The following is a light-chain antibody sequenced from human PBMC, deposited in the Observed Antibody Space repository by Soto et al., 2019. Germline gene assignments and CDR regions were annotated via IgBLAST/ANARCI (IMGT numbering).Light chain of an antibody. CDR3: CSYAGSHWV. Sequence: QSVLTQPASVSGSPGQSITISCTGTSSDVGSYNFVSWYQQHPGKAPKLMIYEVSKRPSGVSNRFSGSKSGNTASLTISGLQAEDEADYYCCSYAGSHWVFGGGTSSPS. CDR2: EVS. V-gene: IGLV2-23*02. J-gene: IGLJ3*02. CDR1: SSDVGSYNF.